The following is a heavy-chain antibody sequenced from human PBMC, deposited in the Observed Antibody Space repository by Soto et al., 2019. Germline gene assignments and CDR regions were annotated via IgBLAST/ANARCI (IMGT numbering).Heavy chain of an antibody. Sequence: EVQLLESGGGLVQPGGSLRLSCAASGFTFSSYAMSWVRQAPGKGLEWVSAISGSGGSTYYADSVKGRFTISRDNSKNTLYLQMNSLRAEDTAVYYCAKAALLGFGESYYYYYGMDVWGQGTTVTVSS. J-gene: IGHJ6*02. D-gene: IGHD3-10*01. CDR3: AKAALLGFGESYYYYYGMDV. CDR1: GFTFSSYA. CDR2: ISGSGGST. V-gene: IGHV3-23*01.